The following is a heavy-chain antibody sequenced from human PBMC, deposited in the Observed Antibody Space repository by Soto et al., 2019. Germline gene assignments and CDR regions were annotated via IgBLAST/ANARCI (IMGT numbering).Heavy chain of an antibody. CDR2: ISGSGGST. V-gene: IGHV3-23*01. Sequence: GGSLRLSCAASGFTFSSYAMSWVRQAPGKGLEWVSAISGSGGSTYYADSVKGRFTISRDNSENTLYLQMNSLRAEDTAVYYCAVRYCSGGSCYWLFDYWGQGTLVTVSS. D-gene: IGHD2-15*01. CDR1: GFTFSSYA. J-gene: IGHJ4*02. CDR3: AVRYCSGGSCYWLFDY.